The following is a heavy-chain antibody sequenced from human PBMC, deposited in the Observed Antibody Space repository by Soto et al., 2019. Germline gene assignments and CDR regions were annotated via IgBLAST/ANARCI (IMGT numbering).Heavy chain of an antibody. CDR3: AMDYGDRPEYFQH. J-gene: IGHJ1*01. CDR2: ISPLKGHT. CDR1: GYTFTSYG. D-gene: IGHD4-17*01. V-gene: IGHV1-18*01. Sequence: QVQLVQSGSELKKPGASVKVSCKASGYTFTSYGISWVRQAPGQGLEWMGWISPLKGHTQYPQKAQGRVSLTTDTSSNTAYMEMTTLTVADTAVYYCAMDYGDRPEYFQHWGQSTLVTVSS.